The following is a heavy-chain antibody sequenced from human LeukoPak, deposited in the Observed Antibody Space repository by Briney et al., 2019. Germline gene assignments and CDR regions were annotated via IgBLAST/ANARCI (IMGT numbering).Heavy chain of an antibody. D-gene: IGHD3-10*01. V-gene: IGHV1-2*02. CDR3: AGEGTMVRGVRGDAFDI. CDR1: GYTFTGYY. Sequence: ASVKVSCKASGYTFTGYYMHWVRQAPGQGLEWMGWINPNSGGTNYAQKLQGRVTMTRDTSISTAYMELSRLRSDDTAVYYCAGEGTMVRGVRGDAFDIWGQGTMVTVSS. J-gene: IGHJ3*02. CDR2: INPNSGGT.